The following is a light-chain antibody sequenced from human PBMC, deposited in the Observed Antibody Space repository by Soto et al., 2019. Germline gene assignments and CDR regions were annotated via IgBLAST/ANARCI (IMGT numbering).Light chain of an antibody. CDR1: QSVSSSY. Sequence: EIVLTQSPGTLSLSPGERATLSCRASQSVSSSYLAWYQQKPGQAPRLLIYGASSRATGIPDRFGGSGSGTDFTLTISRLEPEDFTVYYCQQYGSSPWGFGQRTKLEIK. CDR3: QQYGSSPWG. J-gene: IGKJ1*01. CDR2: GAS. V-gene: IGKV3-20*01.